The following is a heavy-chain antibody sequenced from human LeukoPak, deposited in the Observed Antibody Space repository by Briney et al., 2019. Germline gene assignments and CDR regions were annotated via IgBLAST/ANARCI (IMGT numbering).Heavy chain of an antibody. CDR1: GFTFSDYY. Sequence: KPGGSLRLSCTASGFTFSDYYMSWLRQAPGKGLEWVSYISGSNTYTNYADSVRGRFTISRDNAKNSLYLQMNSLRAEDTAVYYCARGSSGWFNFDYWGQGTLVTVSS. CDR2: ISGSNTYT. J-gene: IGHJ4*02. CDR3: ARGSSGWFNFDY. D-gene: IGHD6-19*01. V-gene: IGHV3-11*06.